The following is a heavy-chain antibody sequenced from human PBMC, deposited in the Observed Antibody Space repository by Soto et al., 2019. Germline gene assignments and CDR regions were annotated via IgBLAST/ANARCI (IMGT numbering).Heavy chain of an antibody. CDR3: ARTRYDDNTGYLAY. D-gene: IGHD3-22*01. Sequence: EVQLVQSGAEVKQPGASLKISCQGSVYSFTSYWIGWVRPLPGNGLAGRGIIYPGDSDTRYSPSFRGQVTMSPDKSISTAYLQWSSLKATDTAIYYCARTRYDDNTGYLAYWGQGTLVTVSS. CDR2: IYPGDSDT. CDR1: VYSFTSYW. V-gene: IGHV5-51*01. J-gene: IGHJ4*02.